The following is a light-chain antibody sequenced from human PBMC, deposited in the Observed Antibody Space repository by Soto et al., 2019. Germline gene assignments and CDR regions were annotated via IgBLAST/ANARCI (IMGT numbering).Light chain of an antibody. Sequence: EIVLTQSPATLSLSPGERATLSCRASQSVSSYLAWYQQKPGQAPRLLIYDASNRATGILARLSGSGSGTDFTLTISSLESEDFAVCYCQQRSSWPPRISFGQRTRLETK. V-gene: IGKV3-11*01. CDR1: QSVSSY. J-gene: IGKJ5*01. CDR3: QQRSSWPPRIS. CDR2: DAS.